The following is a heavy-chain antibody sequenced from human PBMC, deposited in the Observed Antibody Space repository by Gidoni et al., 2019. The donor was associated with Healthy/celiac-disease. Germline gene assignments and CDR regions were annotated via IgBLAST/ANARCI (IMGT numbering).Heavy chain of an antibody. D-gene: IGHD4-17*01. CDR2: IYSGGST. CDR1: GFTVSSNY. V-gene: IGHV3-53*01. CDR3: ARAGRGYYGDYYFDY. J-gene: IGHJ4*02. Sequence: EVQLVESGGGLIQPGGSLSLSCAASGFTVSSNYMSWVRQAPGKGLEWVSVIYSGGSTYYADSVKGRFTISRDNSKNTLYLQMNSLRAEDTAVYYCARAGRGYYGDYYFDYWGQGTLVTVSS.